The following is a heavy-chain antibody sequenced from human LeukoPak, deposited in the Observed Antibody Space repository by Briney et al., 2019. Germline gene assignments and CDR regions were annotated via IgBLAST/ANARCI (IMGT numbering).Heavy chain of an antibody. V-gene: IGHV3-33*06. CDR1: GFTFSSYG. J-gene: IGHJ3*02. Sequence: GGSLRLSCAASGFTFSSYGMHWVRQAPGKGLEWVAVIWSDSNNRFYADSVKGRFTFSRDNSKNTLSLQMNSLRAEDTAVYYCAKERGPFDAFDIWGPGTRVTVSS. CDR3: AKERGPFDAFDI. CDR2: IWSDSNNR.